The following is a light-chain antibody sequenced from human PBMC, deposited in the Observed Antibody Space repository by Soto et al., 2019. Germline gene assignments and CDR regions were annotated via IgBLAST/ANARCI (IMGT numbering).Light chain of an antibody. Sequence: DIQLTQSPSFLSASVGDRVTITCRASQGISSYLAWYQQEPGKAPKLLIYAASTLQSGVPSRFSGSGSGTEVTLTISSLQPEDSATYYCQQLYSYPITFGQGTRLEIK. CDR2: AAS. V-gene: IGKV1-9*01. CDR1: QGISSY. J-gene: IGKJ5*01. CDR3: QQLYSYPIT.